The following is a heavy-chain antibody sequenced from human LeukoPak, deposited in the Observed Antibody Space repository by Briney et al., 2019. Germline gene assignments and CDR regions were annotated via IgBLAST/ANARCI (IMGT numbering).Heavy chain of an antibody. CDR1: GGSFSGYY. D-gene: IGHD3-10*01. Sequence: SETLSLTCAVYGGSFSGYYWSWIRQPPGKGLEWSGEINHSGSTNYNPSLKSRVTISVDTSKNQFSLKLSSVTAADTAVYYCARGGNYYGSGSYQNWFDPWGQGTLVTVSS. V-gene: IGHV4-34*01. CDR2: INHSGST. J-gene: IGHJ5*02. CDR3: ARGGNYYGSGSYQNWFDP.